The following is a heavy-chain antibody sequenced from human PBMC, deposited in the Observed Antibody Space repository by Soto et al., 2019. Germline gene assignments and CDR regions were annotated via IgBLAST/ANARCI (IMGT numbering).Heavy chain of an antibody. Sequence: PSETLSLTCSVSGGSLSSGGYYWSWIRQHPGKGLEWIGYIYYSGSTYYNPSLKSRVTTSVDTSKNQFSLKLSSVTAADTAVYYCARPTQGSRDTAMGDDAFDIWGQGTMITVSS. CDR1: GGSLSSGGYY. CDR2: IYYSGST. D-gene: IGHD5-18*01. J-gene: IGHJ3*02. CDR3: ARPTQGSRDTAMGDDAFDI. V-gene: IGHV4-31*03.